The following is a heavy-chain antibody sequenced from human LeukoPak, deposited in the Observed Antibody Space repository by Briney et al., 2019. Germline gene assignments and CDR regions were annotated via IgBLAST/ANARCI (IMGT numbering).Heavy chain of an antibody. CDR3: ARPVADTYAPLDY. Sequence: GGSLRLSRTVSGFTVSSNSMSWVRQAPGKGLEWVSFIYSGSTHYSDSVKGRFTISRDNSKNTLYLQMNSLRAEDTAVYYCARPVADTYAPLDYWGQGTLVTVSS. J-gene: IGHJ4*02. D-gene: IGHD6-19*01. V-gene: IGHV3-53*01. CDR2: IYSGST. CDR1: GFTVSSNS.